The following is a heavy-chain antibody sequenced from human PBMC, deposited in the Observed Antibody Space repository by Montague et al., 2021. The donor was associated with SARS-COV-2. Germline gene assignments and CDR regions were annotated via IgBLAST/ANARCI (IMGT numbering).Heavy chain of an antibody. D-gene: IGHD3-10*01. J-gene: IGHJ4*02. V-gene: IGHV4-4*07. CDR3: ARDRFDFGAGRQGTIDF. Sequence: SETLSLTCSVSGDSITNHYWSWIRQPAGKGLEWIGRMHFTGKTNFSLIFSSRLTMSADTSKNQFSLKLTSVTAADTAMYFCARDRFDFGAGRQGTIDFWGQGTLVTVSS. CDR1: GDSITNHY. CDR2: MHFTGKT.